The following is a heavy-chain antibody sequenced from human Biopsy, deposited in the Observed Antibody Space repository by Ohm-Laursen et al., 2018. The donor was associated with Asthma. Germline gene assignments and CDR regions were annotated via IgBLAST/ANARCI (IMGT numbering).Heavy chain of an antibody. CDR3: ARTYFDFLTGQVHDAFAM. D-gene: IGHD3-9*01. CDR2: INAANGNT. CDR1: GYTFINYA. V-gene: IGHV1-3*01. J-gene: IGHJ3*02. Sequence: ASVKVSCKASGYTFINYAIHWARQAPGHSLEWMGWINAANGNTKYSQKFQGRLTISRDTSASTAYMGLGSLRSEDTAVYYCARTYFDFLTGQVHDAFAMWGQGTMVTVSS.